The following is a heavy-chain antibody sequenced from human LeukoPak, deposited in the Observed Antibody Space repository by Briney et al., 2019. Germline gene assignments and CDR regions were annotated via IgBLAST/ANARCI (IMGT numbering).Heavy chain of an antibody. J-gene: IGHJ4*02. D-gene: IGHD2-21*01. Sequence: PGGSLRLSCAASGFTFSSYSMNWVRQAPGKGLEWVSYISSSSSTIYYADSVKGRFTISRDNAKNSLYLQMNSLRAEDTAVYYCARGPSYCGTNCYYYFEYWGQGTLVTVSS. CDR1: GFTFSSYS. CDR2: ISSSSSTI. V-gene: IGHV3-48*04. CDR3: ARGPSYCGTNCYYYFEY.